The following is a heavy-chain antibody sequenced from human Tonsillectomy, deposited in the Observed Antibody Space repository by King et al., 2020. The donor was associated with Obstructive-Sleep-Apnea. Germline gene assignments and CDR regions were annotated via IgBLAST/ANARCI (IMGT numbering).Heavy chain of an antibody. J-gene: IGHJ2*01. Sequence: QLVQSGAEVKKPGASVKVSCKASGYTFTGYYMHWVRQAPGQGLEWMGWINPNSGGTNYAQKFQGRVTMTRDTSISTAYMERSRLRSDDTAVYYCARDGAYDILPGYRYWYFDLWGRGTLVTVSS. CDR1: GYTFTGYY. CDR3: ARDGAYDILPGYRYWYFDL. V-gene: IGHV1-2*02. D-gene: IGHD3-9*01. CDR2: INPNSGGT.